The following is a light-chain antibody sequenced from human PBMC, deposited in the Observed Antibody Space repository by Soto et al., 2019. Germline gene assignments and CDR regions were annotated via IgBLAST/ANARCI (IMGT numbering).Light chain of an antibody. Sequence: QSVLTQSPSASASLGASVKLTCTLSSGQSSYAIAWHQQQPERGPRFLMKLNSDGSHNKGDGIPDRFSGSSSGAERYLTISSLQSEDEADYYCQTWGTGIQVFGGGTKVTVL. CDR3: QTWGTGIQV. J-gene: IGLJ2*01. CDR1: SGQSSYA. V-gene: IGLV4-69*01. CDR2: LNSDGSH.